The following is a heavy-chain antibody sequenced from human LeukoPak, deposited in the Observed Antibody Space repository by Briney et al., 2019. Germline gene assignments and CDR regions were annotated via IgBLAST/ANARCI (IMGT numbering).Heavy chain of an antibody. V-gene: IGHV3-7*01. CDR1: GFTFDNFW. CDR2: INKDGSEK. CDR3: SVVY. Sequence: GGSLRLSCAASGFTFDNFWMHWVRQAPGKGLEWVANINKDGSEKYYVDSVEGRFTISRDNARNSLYLQMNSLRAEDTAVYYCSVVYWGRGTLVTVSS. J-gene: IGHJ4*02.